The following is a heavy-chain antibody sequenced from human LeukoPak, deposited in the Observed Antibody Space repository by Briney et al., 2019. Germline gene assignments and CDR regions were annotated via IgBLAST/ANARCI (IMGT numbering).Heavy chain of an antibody. J-gene: IGHJ4*02. CDR2: ISGSGGST. Sequence: WGSLRLSCAASGFTFSSYAMSWVRQAPGKGLEWVSAISGSGGSTYYADSVKGRFTISRDKSKNALYLQMNSLRAEDTAVYYCAKGAGVVVITAVCFDYWGQGTLVTVSS. CDR3: AKGAGVVVITAVCFDY. CDR1: GFTFSSYA. D-gene: IGHD3-22*01. V-gene: IGHV3-23*01.